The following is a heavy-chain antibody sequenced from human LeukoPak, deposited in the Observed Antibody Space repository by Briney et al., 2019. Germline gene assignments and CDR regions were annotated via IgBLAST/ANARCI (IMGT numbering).Heavy chain of an antibody. Sequence: SQTLSLTCTLSVDSISSGRYYWSWVRQQPGEGLECIGCIYYSGSCYYNQSLRGRVTISVDTSKNQFYLKLNSVTAADTAVYDCANSPVSSDSQAFQFWGQGTLVTVSS. CDR2: IYYSGSC. CDR3: ANSPVSSDSQAFQF. V-gene: IGHV4-31*03. D-gene: IGHD6-19*01. J-gene: IGHJ1*01. CDR1: VDSISSGRYY.